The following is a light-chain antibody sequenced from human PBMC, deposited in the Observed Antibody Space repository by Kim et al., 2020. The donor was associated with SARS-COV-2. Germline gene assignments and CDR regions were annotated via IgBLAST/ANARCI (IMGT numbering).Light chain of an antibody. CDR1: QSVSSNY. Sequence: SPGERATLACRASQSVSSNYLAWHQQKPGQAPRLLIYGASSRATGIPDRFSGSGSGTDFTLTISRLEPEDFAVYYCQQYGSSPRTFGLWTKVEIK. J-gene: IGKJ1*01. CDR3: QQYGSSPRT. V-gene: IGKV3-20*01. CDR2: GAS.